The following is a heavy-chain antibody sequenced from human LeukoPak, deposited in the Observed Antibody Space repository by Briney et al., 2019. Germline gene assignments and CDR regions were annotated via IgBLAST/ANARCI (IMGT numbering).Heavy chain of an antibody. V-gene: IGHV3-23*01. CDR2: ITTNGGST. J-gene: IGHJ1*01. D-gene: IGHD3-22*01. CDR1: GFTFDSYG. Sequence: GGSLRLSCAASGFTFDSYGMSWVRQAPGKGLEWVSFITTNGGSTSYADSVEGRFTISRDNPRNTVYMQMNSLRDEDTAVYYCAIMHGYYDGTGYWVQWGQGTLVTVSS. CDR3: AIMHGYYDGTGYWVQ.